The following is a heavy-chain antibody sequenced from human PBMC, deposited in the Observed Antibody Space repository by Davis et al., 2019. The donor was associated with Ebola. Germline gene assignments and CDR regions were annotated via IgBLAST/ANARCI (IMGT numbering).Heavy chain of an antibody. CDR2: INHSGST. V-gene: IGHV4-34*01. D-gene: IGHD3-3*01. CDR3: ARGTRTIFGVVVSPNWFDP. CDR1: GGSVSTSSYY. Sequence: SETLSLTCTVFGGSVSTSSYYWSWIRQPPGKGLEWIGEINHSGSTNYNPSLKSRVTISVDTSKNQFSLKLSSVTAADTAVYYCARGTRTIFGVVVSPNWFDPWGQGTLVTVSS. J-gene: IGHJ5*02.